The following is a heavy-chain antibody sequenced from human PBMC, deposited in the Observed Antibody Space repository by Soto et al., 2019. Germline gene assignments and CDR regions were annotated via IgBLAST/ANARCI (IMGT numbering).Heavy chain of an antibody. CDR1: GFTFSSYG. V-gene: IGHV3-30*18. Sequence: GGSLRLSCAASGFTFSSYGMHWVRQAPGKGLEWVAVISYDGSNKYYADSVKGRFTISRDNSKNTLYLQMNSLRAEDTAVYYCAKDLTTGDPSNYDYQYYYGMDVWGQGTTVTVSS. CDR3: AKDLTTGDPSNYDYQYYYGMDV. CDR2: ISYDGSNK. J-gene: IGHJ6*02. D-gene: IGHD4-4*01.